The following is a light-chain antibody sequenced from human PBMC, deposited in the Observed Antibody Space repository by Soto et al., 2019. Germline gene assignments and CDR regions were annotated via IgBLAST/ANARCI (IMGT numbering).Light chain of an antibody. CDR1: QSIDNNH. CDR3: EYYGSSIT. CDR2: GTS. Sequence: EIVLTQSPGTLSLSPGERVTLSGRASQSIDNNHLAWYQQRPGQAPRLLIHGTSNRATGIPDRFSGSGSGTDFTLTFSRLEPEDFAVYYCEYYGSSITFGGGTKVEIK. J-gene: IGKJ4*01. V-gene: IGKV3-20*01.